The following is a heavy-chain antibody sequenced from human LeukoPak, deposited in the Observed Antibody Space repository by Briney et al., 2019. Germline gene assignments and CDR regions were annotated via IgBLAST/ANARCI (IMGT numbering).Heavy chain of an antibody. D-gene: IGHD4-17*01. V-gene: IGHV3-30-3*01. Sequence: GGSLRLSCAASGFTFSSYAMHWVRQAPGKGLEWVAVISYDGSNKYHADSVKGRFTISRDNSKNTLYLQMNSLRAEDTAVYYCAREPTVTTSWNYYYGMDVWGQGTTVTVSS. J-gene: IGHJ6*02. CDR2: ISYDGSNK. CDR3: AREPTVTTSWNYYYGMDV. CDR1: GFTFSSYA.